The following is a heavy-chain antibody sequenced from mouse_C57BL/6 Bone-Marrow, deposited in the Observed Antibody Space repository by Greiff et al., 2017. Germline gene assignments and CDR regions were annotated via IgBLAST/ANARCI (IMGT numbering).Heavy chain of an antibody. CDR3: AGTYRDPMDY. V-gene: IGHV1-64*01. CDR2: IHPNGGST. J-gene: IGHJ4*01. Sequence: QVQLQQPGAELVKPGASVNLSCKASGYTFTSYWIQWLKQRPGQGLEWIGMIHPNGGSTNYNEKFKSKATLTVDKSSSSVYMQLSIPTDDDAAVYYCAGTYRDPMDYWGQGTSVTVSS. D-gene: IGHD5-1*01. CDR1: GYTFTSYW.